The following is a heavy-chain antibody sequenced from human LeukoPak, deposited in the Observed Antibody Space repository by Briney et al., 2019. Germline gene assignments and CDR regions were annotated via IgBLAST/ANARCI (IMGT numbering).Heavy chain of an antibody. V-gene: IGHV4-59*01. CDR1: GVPISDYY. CDR3: ARDLFYDNSGFRRLVF. D-gene: IGHD3-22*01. J-gene: IGHJ4*02. Sequence: SETLCLSCNVSGVPISDYYWSWIRQPPGKGLEWVGYIYFRGTTNYNPSFQSRVSISFDTCTNPFSLRQTTVTTADTAAFYCARDLFYDNSGFRRLVFSGQGLLVTVSS. CDR2: IYFRGTT.